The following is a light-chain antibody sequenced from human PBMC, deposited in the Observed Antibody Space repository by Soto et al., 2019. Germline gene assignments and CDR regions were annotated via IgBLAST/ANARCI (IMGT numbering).Light chain of an antibody. V-gene: IGKV1-16*02. CDR3: QQYDSYPIT. Sequence: DIQMTQSPSSLSASVGDKVTITCRASQDISNYLAWYQQKPGKAPESLIYGSSNLQSGVPSKFSGSGSGTDFVLTINSLQPEDFATYYCQQYDSYPITFGGGTKVEIK. CDR1: QDISNY. J-gene: IGKJ4*01. CDR2: GSS.